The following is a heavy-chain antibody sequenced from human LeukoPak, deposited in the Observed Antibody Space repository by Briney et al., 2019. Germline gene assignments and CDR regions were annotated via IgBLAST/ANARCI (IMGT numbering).Heavy chain of an antibody. Sequence: YPSETLSLTCAVSGYSISSGYYWGWIRQPPGKGLEWIGSIYHSGSTYYNPSLKSRVTISVDTSKNQFSLKLSSVTVADTAVYYCARGEKGDAYYDILTGSFNWFDPWGQGTLVTVSS. J-gene: IGHJ5*02. CDR3: ARGEKGDAYYDILTGSFNWFDP. CDR1: GYSISSGYY. V-gene: IGHV4-38-2*01. CDR2: IYHSGST. D-gene: IGHD3-9*01.